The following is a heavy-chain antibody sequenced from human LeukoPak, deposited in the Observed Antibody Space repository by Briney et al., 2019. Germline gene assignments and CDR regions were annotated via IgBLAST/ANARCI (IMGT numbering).Heavy chain of an antibody. Sequence: PGGSLRLSCAASGFTFSNSAMNWVRQAPGKGLEWVSSINNVASHIYYADSVKGRFTISRDNAKNSVSLQMNNLRAEDTAVYYCARRTLTIRTFDIWGQGTMVTVSS. V-gene: IGHV3-21*01. CDR1: GFTFSNSA. D-gene: IGHD3-3*01. CDR3: ARRTLTIRTFDI. CDR2: INNVASHI. J-gene: IGHJ3*02.